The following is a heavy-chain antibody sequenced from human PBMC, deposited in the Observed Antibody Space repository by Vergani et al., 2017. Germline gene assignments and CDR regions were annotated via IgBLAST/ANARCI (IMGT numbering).Heavy chain of an antibody. CDR1: GFTVSSNY. J-gene: IGHJ6*02. CDR2: IYHSGST. Sequence: VQLVESGGGLIQSGGSLRLSCAASGFTVSSNYMSWVRQAPGKGLEWIGEIYHSGSTNYNPSLKSRVTISVDKSKNQFSLKLSSVTAADTAVYYCARRSHDFWRGYHPYGMDVWGQGTTVTVSS. CDR3: ARRSHDFWRGYHPYGMDV. V-gene: IGHV4-4*02. D-gene: IGHD3-3*01.